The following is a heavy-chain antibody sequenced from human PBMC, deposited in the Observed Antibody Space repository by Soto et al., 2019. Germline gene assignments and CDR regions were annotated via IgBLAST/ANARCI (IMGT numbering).Heavy chain of an antibody. D-gene: IGHD6-13*01. CDR2: IYYSGST. CDR3: ARQGQEYSSSWILP. V-gene: IGHV4-39*01. Sequence: PSETLSLTCTVSGGSISSSSYYWGWIRQPPGKGLEWIGSIYYSGSTYYNPSLKSRVTISVDTSKNQFSLKLSSVTAADTAEYYCARQGQEYSSSWILPWGQGTLVTVSS. CDR1: GGSISSSSYY. J-gene: IGHJ5*02.